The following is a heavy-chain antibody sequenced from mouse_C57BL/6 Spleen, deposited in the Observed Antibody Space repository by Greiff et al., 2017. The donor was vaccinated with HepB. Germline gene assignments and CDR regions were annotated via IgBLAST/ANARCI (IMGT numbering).Heavy chain of an antibody. CDR2: INPNNGGT. D-gene: IGHD1-1*01. CDR3: AHYYGSSPFAY. CDR1: GYTFTDYY. V-gene: IGHV1-26*01. J-gene: IGHJ3*01. Sequence: EVQLQQSGPELVKPGASVKISCKASGYTFTDYYMNWVKQSHGKSLEWIGDINPNNGGTSYNQKFKGKATLTVDKSSSTAYMELRSLTSEDSAVYYCAHYYGSSPFAYWGQGTLVTVSA.